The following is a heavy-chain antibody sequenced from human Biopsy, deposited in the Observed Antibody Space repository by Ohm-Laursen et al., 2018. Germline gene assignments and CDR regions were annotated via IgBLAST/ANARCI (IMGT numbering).Heavy chain of an antibody. CDR1: YGSISGHF. CDR3: ARIIVRSSGSSNYFDY. V-gene: IGHV4-59*08. D-gene: IGHD3-22*01. Sequence: TLSLTCAVTYGSISGHFWSWIRQAPGKGLEWIGYVYYNGNTNYSPSLKSRATISLDTSKDRFSLRLCSVTAVDTAIYYCARIIVRSSGSSNYFDYWGQGTLVTVSS. CDR2: VYYNGNT. J-gene: IGHJ4*02.